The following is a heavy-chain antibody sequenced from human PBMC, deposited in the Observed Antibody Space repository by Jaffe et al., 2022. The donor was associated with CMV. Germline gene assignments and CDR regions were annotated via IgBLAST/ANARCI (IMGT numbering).Heavy chain of an antibody. CDR1: GYSFTSYW. Sequence: EVQLVQSGAEVKKPGESLKISCKGSGYSFTSYWIGWVRQMPGKGLEWMGIIYPGDSDTRYSPSFQGQVTISADKSISTAYLQWSSLKASDTAMYYCARHEIAVAGDYYYYGMDVWGQGTTVTVSS. CDR3: ARHEIAVAGDYYYYGMDV. D-gene: IGHD6-19*01. CDR2: IYPGDSDT. V-gene: IGHV5-51*01. J-gene: IGHJ6*02.